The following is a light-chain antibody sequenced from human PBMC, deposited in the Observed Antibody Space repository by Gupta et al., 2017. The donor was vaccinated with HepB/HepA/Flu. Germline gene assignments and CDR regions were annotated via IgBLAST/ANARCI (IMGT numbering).Light chain of an antibody. CDR3: LQDSSLPWT. V-gene: IGKV4-1*01. J-gene: IGKJ1*01. CDR2: LAS. Sequence: DIVMTQSLDSLAVSLGERATINCKSSQSVLNTYNNKNYLTWYQQKPGHPPKVLIYLASTRESGVPDRFSGRGSGTDFTLTISNLQAEDVAVYYCLQDSSLPWTFGQGTKVEIK. CDR1: QSVLNTYNNKNY.